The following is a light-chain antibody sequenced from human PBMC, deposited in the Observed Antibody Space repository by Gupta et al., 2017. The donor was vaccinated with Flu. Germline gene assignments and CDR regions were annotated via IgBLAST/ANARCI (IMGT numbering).Light chain of an antibody. Sequence: QSALTQPPSVSGSPGQSVTISCTGTSSDIGSHDRVCWYQPPPGTAPKLMIYEVYNRPSGVPNRFYGSKSGNTASLTISGLQTEDEGDYYCSSYTNSNTWLFGGGTKLTVL. CDR3: SSYTNSNTWL. J-gene: IGLJ3*02. CDR1: SSDIGSHDR. V-gene: IGLV2-18*02. CDR2: EVY.